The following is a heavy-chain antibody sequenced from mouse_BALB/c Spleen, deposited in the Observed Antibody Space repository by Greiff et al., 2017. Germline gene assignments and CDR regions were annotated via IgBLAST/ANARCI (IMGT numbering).Heavy chain of an antibody. Sequence: EVQGVESGGGLVKPGGSLKLSCAASGFTFSSYAMSWVRQSPEKRLEWVAEISSGGSYTYYPDTVTGRFTISRDNAKNTLYLEMSSLRSEDTAMYYCARVPNRSWFAYWGQGTLVTVSA. CDR3: ARVPNRSWFAY. CDR2: ISSGGSYT. D-gene: IGHD2-14*01. J-gene: IGHJ3*01. CDR1: GFTFSSYA. V-gene: IGHV5-9-4*01.